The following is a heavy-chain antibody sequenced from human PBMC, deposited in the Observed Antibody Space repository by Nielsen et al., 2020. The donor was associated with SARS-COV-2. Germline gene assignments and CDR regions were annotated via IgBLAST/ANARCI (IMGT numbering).Heavy chain of an antibody. Sequence: PETLSLTCTVSGGSISSYYWSWIRQPPGKGLEWIGYIYYSGSTNYNPSLKSRVTISVDTSKNQFSLKLSSVTAADTAVYYCARDLAVTTGAHYYYGMDVWGQGTTVTVSS. J-gene: IGHJ6*02. CDR2: IYYSGST. CDR3: ARDLAVTTGAHYYYGMDV. D-gene: IGHD4-17*01. CDR1: GGSISSYY. V-gene: IGHV4-59*01.